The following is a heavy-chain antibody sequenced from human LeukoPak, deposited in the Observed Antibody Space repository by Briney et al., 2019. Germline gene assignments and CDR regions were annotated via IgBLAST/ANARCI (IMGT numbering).Heavy chain of an antibody. V-gene: IGHV1-2*02. CDR3: ASTFGGSGSYDFDH. J-gene: IGHJ4*02. Sequence: ASVKVSCKASEYTLTGYYLHWVRQAPGRGLEWVGWINPHGGGTDYAQTFQGRVTLTRDTSITTAYMELSRLTADDTAVYYCASTFGGSGSYDFDHWGQGTLVTVSS. D-gene: IGHD3-10*01. CDR2: INPHGGGT. CDR1: EYTLTGYY.